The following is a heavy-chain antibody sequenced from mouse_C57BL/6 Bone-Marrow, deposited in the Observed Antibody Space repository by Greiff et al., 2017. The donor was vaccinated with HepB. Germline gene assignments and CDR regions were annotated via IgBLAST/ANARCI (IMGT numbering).Heavy chain of an antibody. CDR3: ASHYYGSSYCWYFDV. CDR2: IYPGSGST. D-gene: IGHD1-1*01. CDR1: GYTFTSYW. J-gene: IGHJ1*03. Sequence: QVPLQQPGAELVKPGASVKMSCKASGYTFTSYWITWVTQRPGPGLEWIGDIYPGSGSTNYNEKFKSKATLTVDTSSSTAYMQLSSLTSEDSAVYYCASHYYGSSYCWYFDVWGTGTTVTVSS. V-gene: IGHV1-55*01.